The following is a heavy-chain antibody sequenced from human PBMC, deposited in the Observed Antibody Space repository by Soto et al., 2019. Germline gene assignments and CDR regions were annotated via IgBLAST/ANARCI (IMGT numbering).Heavy chain of an antibody. CDR1: GGSISSYY. CDR3: ERRFPGSSWTYYFDY. J-gene: IGHJ4*02. D-gene: IGHD6-13*01. V-gene: IGHV4-59*08. Sequence: SETLSLTCTVSGGSISSYYWSWIRQPPGKGLEWIGYIYYSGSTNYNPSLKSRVTISVDTSKNQFSLKLSSVTAADTAVYYCERRFPGSSWTYYFDYWGQGTLVTVSS. CDR2: IYYSGST.